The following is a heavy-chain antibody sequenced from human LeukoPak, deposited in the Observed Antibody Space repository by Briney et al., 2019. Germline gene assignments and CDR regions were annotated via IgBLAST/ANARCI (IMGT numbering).Heavy chain of an antibody. V-gene: IGHV3-53*01. Sequence: GGSLRLSCAASGFTVSSNSMSWFRQAPGKGLEWVSVIYDGGSTSYADSVKDRFTVSRDTSKNTLYLQMSSLRAEDTAVYFCARGGAARSFDYWGQGILVTVSS. CDR2: IYDGGST. J-gene: IGHJ4*02. D-gene: IGHD6-6*01. CDR1: GFTVSSNS. CDR3: ARGGAARSFDY.